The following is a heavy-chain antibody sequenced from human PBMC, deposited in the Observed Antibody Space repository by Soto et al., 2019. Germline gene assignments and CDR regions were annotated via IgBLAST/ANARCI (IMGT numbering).Heavy chain of an antibody. J-gene: IGHJ4*02. V-gene: IGHV1-18*01. Sequence: ASVKVSCKASGYTFTSYGISWVRQAPGQGLEWMGWISAYNGNTNYAQKLQGRVTMNTDTSTSTAYMELRSLRSDDTAVYYCARTGDAIPATPFDYWGQGTLVTVSS. D-gene: IGHD2-15*01. CDR2: ISAYNGNT. CDR1: GYTFTSYG. CDR3: ARTGDAIPATPFDY.